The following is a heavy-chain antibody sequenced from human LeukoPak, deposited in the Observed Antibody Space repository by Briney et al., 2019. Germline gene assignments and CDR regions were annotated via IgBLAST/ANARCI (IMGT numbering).Heavy chain of an antibody. J-gene: IGHJ4*02. CDR2: IYYGGST. CDR1: GGSLSSYY. D-gene: IGHD3-10*01. Sequence: SETLSLTCTVSGGSLSSYYWSWIRQPPGKGLEWIGYIYYGGSTNYNPSLKSRVTISVDTSKNQFSLKLSSVTAADTAVYYCARDSYGSGSYLRNWGQGTLVTVSS. CDR3: ARDSYGSGSYLRN. V-gene: IGHV4-59*01.